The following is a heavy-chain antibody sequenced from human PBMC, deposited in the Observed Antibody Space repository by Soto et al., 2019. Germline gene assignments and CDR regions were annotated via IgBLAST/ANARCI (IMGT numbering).Heavy chain of an antibody. J-gene: IGHJ5*02. CDR3: ARDPYDRGWFDP. CDR1: GYTFTSYA. CDR2: INAGNGNT. D-gene: IGHD2-8*01. V-gene: IGHV1-3*01. Sequence: QVQLVQSGAEVKKPGASVKVSCKASGYTFTSYAMHWVRQAPGQRLGWMGWINAGNGNTKYSQKFQGRVTITRDTSASTAYMELSSLRSEDTAVYYCARDPYDRGWFDPWGQGTLVTVSS.